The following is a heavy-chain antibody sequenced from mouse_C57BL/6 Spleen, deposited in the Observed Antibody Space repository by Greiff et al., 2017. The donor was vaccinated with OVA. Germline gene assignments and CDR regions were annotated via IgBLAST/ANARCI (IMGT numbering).Heavy chain of an antibody. CDR1: GYTFTSYW. D-gene: IGHD4-1*01. V-gene: IGHV1-72*01. CDR2: IDPNSGGT. CDR3: ARSRNWDDAMDY. Sequence: QVQLKQPGAELVKPGASVKLSCKASGYTFTSYWMHWVKQRPGRGLEWIGRIDPNSGGTTYNEKFKSKATLTVDKPSSTAYMQLSSLTSEDSAVYYCARSRNWDDAMDYWGQGTSVTVSS. J-gene: IGHJ4*01.